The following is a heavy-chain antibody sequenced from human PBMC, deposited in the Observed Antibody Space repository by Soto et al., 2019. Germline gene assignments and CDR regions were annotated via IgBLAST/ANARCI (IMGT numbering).Heavy chain of an antibody. D-gene: IGHD3-22*01. Sequence: PGGSLRLSFAASGFTFSSYWMSGVRQAPGKGLEWVANIKQDGSEKYYVDSVKGRFTISRDNAKNSLYLQMNSLRAEDTAVYYCARYYYDSSGYYGDPSFDYWGQGT. V-gene: IGHV3-7*02. CDR3: ARYYYDSSGYYGDPSFDY. CDR2: IKQDGSEK. J-gene: IGHJ4*02. CDR1: GFTFSSYW.